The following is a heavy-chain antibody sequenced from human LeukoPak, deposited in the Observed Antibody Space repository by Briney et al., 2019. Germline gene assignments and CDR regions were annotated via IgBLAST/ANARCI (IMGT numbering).Heavy chain of an antibody. Sequence: PGESLRLSCGASGFTFSSYSMTWVRQAQGKGLEWVSGITGGGSDTYHADSVKGRFTSPKDNSKNTLYLQMNILRSEDTALNYCTKGSASSTPYYFDYWGQGNLVTVSS. CDR2: ITGGGSDT. V-gene: IGHV3-23*01. J-gene: IGHJ4*02. CDR1: GFTFSSYS. CDR3: TKGSASSTPYYFDY. D-gene: IGHD2-15*01.